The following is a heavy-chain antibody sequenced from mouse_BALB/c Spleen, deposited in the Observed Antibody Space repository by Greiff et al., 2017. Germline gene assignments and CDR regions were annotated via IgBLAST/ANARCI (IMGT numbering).Heavy chain of an antibody. Sequence: EVMLVESGGGLVKPGGSLKLSCAASGFTFSSYYMSWVRQTPEKRLELVAAINSNGGSTYYPDTVKGRFTIARDNAKNTLYLQMSSLKSEDTALYYCARRLLGAMDYWGQGTSVTVSS. CDR1: GFTFSSYY. CDR2: INSNGGST. V-gene: IGHV5-6-2*01. J-gene: IGHJ4*01. CDR3: ARRLLGAMDY. D-gene: IGHD1-2*01.